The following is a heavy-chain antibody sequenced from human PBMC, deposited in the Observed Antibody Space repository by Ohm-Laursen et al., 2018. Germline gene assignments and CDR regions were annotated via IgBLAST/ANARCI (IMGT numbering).Heavy chain of an antibody. J-gene: IGHJ4*02. V-gene: IGHV4-59*08. CDR2: IYYSGST. Sequence: TLSLTCTASGGSISSYYWSWIRQPPGKGLEWIGYIYYSGSTNYNPSLKSRFTISVDTSKNQFSLKLSSVTAADTAVYYCARRYSSSWSQFDYWGQGALVTVSS. D-gene: IGHD6-13*01. CDR1: GGSISSYY. CDR3: ARRYSSSWSQFDY.